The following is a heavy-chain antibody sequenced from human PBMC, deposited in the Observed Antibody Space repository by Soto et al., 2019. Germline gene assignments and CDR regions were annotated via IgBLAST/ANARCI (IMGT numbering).Heavy chain of an antibody. V-gene: IGHV1-3*04. CDR2: INTASGKT. Sequence: QDQLVQSGAEVKKPGASVKVSCRASGYTFTVYAIHWVRQAPGQKLEWMGWINTASGKTKYSQNFQTRVTFIRDTSANTVYMDMSSLRSDDTAVYYCAREGVDPDNMGSYDYWGQGTLVTVSS. D-gene: IGHD3-10*01. J-gene: IGHJ4*02. CDR1: GYTFTVYA. CDR3: AREGVDPDNMGSYDY.